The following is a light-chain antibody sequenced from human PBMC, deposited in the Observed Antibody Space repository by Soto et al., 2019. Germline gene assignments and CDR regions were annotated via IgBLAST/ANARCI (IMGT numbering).Light chain of an antibody. CDR1: QRLSASD. V-gene: IGKV3-20*01. J-gene: IGKJ5*01. CDR2: DAS. Sequence: EIVLTQSPGTLSLSPGQRATLSCRASQRLSASDIAWYQQKPGQAPRLLIYDASNRATGIPARFSGSGSGTDFTLTISRLEPEDFAVYYCQQYGSSTTFGQGTRLEIK. CDR3: QQYGSSTT.